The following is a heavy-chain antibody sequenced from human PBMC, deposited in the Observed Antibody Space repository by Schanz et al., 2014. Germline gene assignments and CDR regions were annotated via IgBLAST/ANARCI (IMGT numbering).Heavy chain of an antibody. V-gene: IGHV1-18*01. CDR3: ARDRRFFDRDDLYYFDS. CDR1: GYTFTTYA. J-gene: IGHJ4*02. D-gene: IGHD3-3*01. Sequence: QVQLVQSGAEVKKPGASVRVSCKASGYTFTTYAMSWVRQAPGQGLEWVGWISVYTGNTKYGQKVQGRVTMTADPSTNTAYMELRSLRSDDTAVYYCARDRRFFDRDDLYYFDSWGQGTLVTVSS. CDR2: ISVYTGNT.